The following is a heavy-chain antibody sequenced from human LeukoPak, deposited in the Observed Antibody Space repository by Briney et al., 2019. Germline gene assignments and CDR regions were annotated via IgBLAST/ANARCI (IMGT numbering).Heavy chain of an antibody. CDR2: IYYSGST. J-gene: IGHJ4*02. D-gene: IGHD2-2*01. Sequence: SETQSLTCTVSGGSISSGGYYWSWIRQHPGKGLEWIGYIYYSGSTYYNPSLKSRVTISVDTSKNQFSLKLSSVTAADTAVYYCASRQLTPGVYFDYWGQGTLVTVSS. CDR1: GGSISSGGYY. V-gene: IGHV4-31*03. CDR3: ASRQLTPGVYFDY.